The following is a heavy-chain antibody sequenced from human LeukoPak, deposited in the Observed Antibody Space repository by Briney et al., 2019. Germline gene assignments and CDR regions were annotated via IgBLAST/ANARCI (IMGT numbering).Heavy chain of an antibody. V-gene: IGHV3-7*01. J-gene: IGHJ4*02. CDR3: ARAPAFGTVDY. D-gene: IGHD3-16*01. CDR1: GFTFSSHW. Sequence: GGSLRLSCAASGFTFSSHWMSWVRQAPGKGLEWVANIKPDGSEKYPVDSVKGRFTVTRDNARNTLYLQMSRLRDDDSAVYYCARAPAFGTVDYWGQGTLVTVSS. CDR2: IKPDGSEK.